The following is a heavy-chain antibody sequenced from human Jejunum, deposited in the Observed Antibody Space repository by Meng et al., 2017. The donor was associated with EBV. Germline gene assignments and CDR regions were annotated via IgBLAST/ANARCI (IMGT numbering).Heavy chain of an antibody. CDR3: SRDLRGPFDY. Sequence: EVHLVGSGGGLVQPGGSLRLSCVGSGYTFSNYWMHWVRQTPGKGLVWVSRINEDGTHTDYADSVKGRFTISRDNAKNTLTLQMNSLRVEDTAVYYCSRDLRGPFDYWGQGTLVTVSS. CDR1: GYTFSNYW. J-gene: IGHJ4*02. CDR2: INEDGTHT. D-gene: IGHD3-16*01. V-gene: IGHV3-74*01.